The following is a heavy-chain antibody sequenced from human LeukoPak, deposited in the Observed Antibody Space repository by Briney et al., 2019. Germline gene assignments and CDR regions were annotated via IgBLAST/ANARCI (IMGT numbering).Heavy chain of an antibody. CDR3: ARRYCSGGSCYSGGNWFDP. Sequence: SETLSLTCTVSGGSISSYYWSWIRQPPGKGLEWIGYIYYSGSTNYNPSLKSRVTISVDTSKNQFSLKLSSVTAADTAVYYCARRYCSGGSCYSGGNWFDPWGQGTLVTVSS. V-gene: IGHV4-59*08. J-gene: IGHJ5*02. D-gene: IGHD2-15*01. CDR2: IYYSGST. CDR1: GGSISSYY.